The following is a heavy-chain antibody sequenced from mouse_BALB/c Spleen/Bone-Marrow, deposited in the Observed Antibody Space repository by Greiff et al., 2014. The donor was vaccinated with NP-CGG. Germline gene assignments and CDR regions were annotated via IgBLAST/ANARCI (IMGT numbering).Heavy chain of an antibody. D-gene: IGHD2-3*01. J-gene: IGHJ4*01. CDR2: ILPGSGSS. V-gene: IGHV1-9*01. CDR1: GYTFSNYW. CDR3: ARTADGYYYAMDY. Sequence: VQLQQSGAELMKPGASVKISCKATGYTFSNYWIEWIKQRPGHGLEWIGEILPGSGSSNYNEKLKGKATFTADTSSNTAYMQLSSLTSEDSAVYYCARTADGYYYAMDYWGQVTSVTVSS.